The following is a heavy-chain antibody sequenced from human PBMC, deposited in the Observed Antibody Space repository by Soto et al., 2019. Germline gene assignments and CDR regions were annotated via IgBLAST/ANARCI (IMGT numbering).Heavy chain of an antibody. V-gene: IGHV1-2*02. CDR3: GREERNGFDS. J-gene: IGHJ5*01. Sequence: QVQLVQSGVEGKKPGASVKVSCKASGYTFTGYYMHWVRQAPGQGLEWMGWINPNNGDTKYAQRFQGRVTVTRDTSSSTAYMELRRLTSDDTAVYYCGREERNGFDSWGQGTLVTVSS. CDR2: INPNNGDT. CDR1: GYTFTGYY.